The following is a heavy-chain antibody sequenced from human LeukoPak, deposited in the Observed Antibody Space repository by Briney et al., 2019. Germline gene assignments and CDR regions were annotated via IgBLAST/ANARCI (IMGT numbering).Heavy chain of an antibody. CDR3: ARRAGAYSHPYDY. J-gene: IGHJ4*02. CDR1: GFTVSTNY. Sequence: GGSLRLSCAVSGFTVSTNYMSWVRQAPGKGLEWVSFIYSDNTHYSDSVKGRFTISRDNSKNTLYLQMNSLRAEDTAVYYCARRAGAYSHPYDYWGQGTLVTVSS. CDR2: IYSDNT. D-gene: IGHD4/OR15-4a*01. V-gene: IGHV3-53*01.